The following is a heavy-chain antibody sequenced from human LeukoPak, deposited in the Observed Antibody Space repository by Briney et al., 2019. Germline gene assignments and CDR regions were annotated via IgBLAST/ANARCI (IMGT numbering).Heavy chain of an antibody. CDR1: GGSFSGYY. CDR3: ARYPVGATYYYYYYGMDV. V-gene: IGHV4-34*01. J-gene: IGHJ6*02. Sequence: SETLSLTCAVYGGSFSGYYWSWVRQPPGKGLEWIGEINHSGSTNYNPSLKSRVTISVDTSKNQFSLKLSSVTAADTAVYYCARYPVGATYYYYYYGMDVWGQGTTVTVSS. CDR2: INHSGST. D-gene: IGHD1-26*01.